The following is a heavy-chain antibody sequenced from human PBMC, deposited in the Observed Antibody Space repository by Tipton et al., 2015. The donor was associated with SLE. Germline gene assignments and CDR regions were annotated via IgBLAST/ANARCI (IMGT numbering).Heavy chain of an antibody. J-gene: IGHJ6*02. CDR1: GGSFSGYY. CDR2: INRSGST. CDR3: ARGEAGGSTLGFYYYGMDV. Sequence: TLSLTCAVYGGSFSGYYWSWIRQPPGKGLEWIGEINRSGSTNYNPSLKSRVTISVDTSKNQFSLKLSSVTAADTAVYYCARGEAGGSTLGFYYYGMDVWGQGTTVTVSS. V-gene: IGHV4-34*01. D-gene: IGHD6-13*01.